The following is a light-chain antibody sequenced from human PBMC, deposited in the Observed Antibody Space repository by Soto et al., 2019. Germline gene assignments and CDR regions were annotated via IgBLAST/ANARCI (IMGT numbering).Light chain of an antibody. CDR1: QTVSNK. V-gene: IGKV3-20*01. CDR3: QQYGSSPVT. J-gene: IGKJ1*01. CDR2: DTS. Sequence: EIVLTQSPATLSSSPGERATLSCRASQTVSNKLSWYQHKPGQAPRLLIYDTSNRATGCPDRFSGSGSGTDFTLTISSLEPEDSAVYYCQQYGSSPVTFGQGTKVDI.